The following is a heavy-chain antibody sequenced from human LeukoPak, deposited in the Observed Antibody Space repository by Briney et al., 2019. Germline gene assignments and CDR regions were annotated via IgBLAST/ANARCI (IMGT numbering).Heavy chain of an antibody. CDR1: GFTFSSYG. J-gene: IGHJ4*02. CDR3: ARRSYYYDSSGRFFDY. CDR2: IRYDGSNK. D-gene: IGHD3-22*01. V-gene: IGHV3-30*02. Sequence: GGSLRLSCAASGFTFSSYGMHWVRQAPGKGLEWVAFIRYDGSNKYYADSVKGRFTISRDNSKNTLYLQMNSLRAEDTAVYYCARRSYYYDSSGRFFDYWGQGTLVTVSS.